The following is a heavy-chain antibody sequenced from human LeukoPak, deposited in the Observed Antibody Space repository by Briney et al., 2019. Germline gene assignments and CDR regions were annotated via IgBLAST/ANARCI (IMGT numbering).Heavy chain of an antibody. J-gene: IGHJ6*03. CDR3: ARDPYSGNYGNYYYYYMDV. D-gene: IGHD1-26*01. CDR2: ISSSSSYI. Sequence: GGSLRLSCAASGFTFSSYSMNWVRQAPGKGLEWVSSISSSSSYIYYADSVKSRFTISRDNAKNSLYLQMNSLGPEDTAVYYCARDPYSGNYGNYYYYYMDVWGKGTTVTISS. CDR1: GFTFSSYS. V-gene: IGHV3-21*01.